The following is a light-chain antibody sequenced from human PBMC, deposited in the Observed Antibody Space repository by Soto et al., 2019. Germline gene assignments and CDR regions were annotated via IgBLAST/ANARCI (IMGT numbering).Light chain of an antibody. CDR3: QHYNNWPIT. CDR2: DTS. V-gene: IGKV3D-15*01. J-gene: IGKJ5*01. Sequence: PGERATLSCRASQSLSSSLAWYQQKPGQAPRVLIYDTSTRATGIPARFSGSGSGTDFTLTISSLQSEDFAVYHCQHYNNWPITFGQGTRLEIK. CDR1: QSLSSS.